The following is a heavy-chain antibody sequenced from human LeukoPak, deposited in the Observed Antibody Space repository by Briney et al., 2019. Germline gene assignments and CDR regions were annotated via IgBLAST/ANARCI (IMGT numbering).Heavy chain of an antibody. J-gene: IGHJ4*02. CDR3: ATRNNGDSHFDH. CDR2: VYYGGST. D-gene: IGHD1-14*01. CDR1: GSSISRSSYY. V-gene: IGHV4-39*01. Sequence: SETLSLTCTVSGSSISRSSYYWGWIRQPPGKGLEWIGSVYYGGSTYYNPSLKSRVTISVDTSKSQVSLRVRPLTAADTAVYYCATRNNGDSHFDHWGQGTLVTVS.